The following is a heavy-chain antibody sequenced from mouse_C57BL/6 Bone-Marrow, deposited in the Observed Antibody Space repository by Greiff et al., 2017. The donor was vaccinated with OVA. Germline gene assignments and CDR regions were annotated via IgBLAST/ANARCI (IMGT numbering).Heavy chain of an antibody. CDR3: ARQLGRDWDFDV. CDR2: ISNLAYSI. J-gene: IGHJ1*03. D-gene: IGHD4-1*01. CDR1: GFTFSDYG. Sequence: EVQLVESGGGLVQPGGSLKLSCAASGFTFSDYGMAWVRQAPRKGPEWVAFISNLAYSIYYAATVTGRFTISRENAKNTLYLEMSSLRSEDTAMYYCARQLGRDWDFDVWGTGTTVTVSS. V-gene: IGHV5-15*01.